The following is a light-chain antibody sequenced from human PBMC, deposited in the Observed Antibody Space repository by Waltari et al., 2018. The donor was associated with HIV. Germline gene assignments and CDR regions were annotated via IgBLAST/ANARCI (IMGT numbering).Light chain of an antibody. V-gene: IGLV6-57*01. J-gene: IGLJ3*02. CDR3: QSYEV. Sequence: NFMLTQPHSVSESPGKTVTISCTRSSGSIASNYVQWYQQRPGSPPTTVIYEDNQRPSGVPDRFSGSIDSSSNSASLTISGLKTEDEADYYCQSYEVFGGGTKLTVL. CDR1: SGSIASNY. CDR2: EDN.